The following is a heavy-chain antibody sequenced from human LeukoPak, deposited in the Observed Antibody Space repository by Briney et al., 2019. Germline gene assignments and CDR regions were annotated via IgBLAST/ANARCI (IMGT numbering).Heavy chain of an antibody. D-gene: IGHD3-22*01. V-gene: IGHV3-9*01. CDR2: ISWNSGSI. CDR3: AKADRYDSSRFDY. CDR1: GFTFDDYA. Sequence: GGSLRLSCAASGFTFDDYAMHWVRQAPGKGLEWVSGISWNSGSIGYADSVKGRFTISRDNAKNSLYLQMNSLRAEDTALYYCAKADRYDSSRFDYWGQGTLVTVSS. J-gene: IGHJ4*02.